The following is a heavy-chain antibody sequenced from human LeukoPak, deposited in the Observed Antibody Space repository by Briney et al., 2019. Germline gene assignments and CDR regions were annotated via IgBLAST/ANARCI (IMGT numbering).Heavy chain of an antibody. Sequence: GGSLRLSCAASGFTFSSYAMHWVRQAPGKGLEFVSGIRSTGDSTYYANSAKGRFTISRDNSKNTLYLQMNSLRAEDTAVYYCAKTHTSGDNFHYWGQGTLVTVSS. CDR1: GFTFSSYA. J-gene: IGHJ4*02. CDR2: IRSTGDST. V-gene: IGHV3-64*01. CDR3: AKTHTSGDNFHY. D-gene: IGHD3-10*01.